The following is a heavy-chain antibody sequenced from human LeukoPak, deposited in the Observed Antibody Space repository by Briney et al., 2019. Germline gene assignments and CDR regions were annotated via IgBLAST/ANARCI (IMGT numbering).Heavy chain of an antibody. CDR1: GYTFTGYY. V-gene: IGHV1-2*02. D-gene: IGHD2-15*01. CDR2: INPNSGGT. Sequence: ASVKVSCKASGYTFTGYYMHWVRQAPGQGLEWMGWINPNSGGTNYAQKFQGRVTMTRDTSISTAYMELSRLRSDDTAVYYCASQTGYCSGGSCPEYYLDYWGQGTLVTVSS. J-gene: IGHJ4*02. CDR3: ASQTGYCSGGSCPEYYLDY.